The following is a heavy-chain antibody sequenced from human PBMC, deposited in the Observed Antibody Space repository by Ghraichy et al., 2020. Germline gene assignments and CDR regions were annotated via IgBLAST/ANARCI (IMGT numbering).Heavy chain of an antibody. J-gene: IGHJ6*02. CDR1: GGTFSGYQ. V-gene: IGHV4-34*01. CDR3: ARATIRDGMDV. CDR2: INHSGST. D-gene: IGHD5-24*01. Sequence: TLSLTCAVYGGTFSGYQWTWIRQPPGEGLEWIGDINHSGSTNYNVSLKSRVIISLDTSKNQFSLKLRSVTAADTAVYYCARATIRDGMDVWGQGTTVTVSS.